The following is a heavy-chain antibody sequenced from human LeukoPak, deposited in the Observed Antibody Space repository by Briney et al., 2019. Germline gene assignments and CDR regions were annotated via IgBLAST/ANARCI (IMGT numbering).Heavy chain of an antibody. V-gene: IGHV3-53*01. CDR2: IYSGDST. Sequence: GGSLRLSCAVSGVSVTTNHMSWVRQAPGKGLEWVSVIYSGDSTYYADSVKGRFTVSRDNSKNTLYLQMNSLRAEDTAVYYCARGAITMIVDWGQGTLVTVSS. J-gene: IGHJ4*02. CDR1: GVSVTTNH. CDR3: ARGAITMIVD. D-gene: IGHD3-22*01.